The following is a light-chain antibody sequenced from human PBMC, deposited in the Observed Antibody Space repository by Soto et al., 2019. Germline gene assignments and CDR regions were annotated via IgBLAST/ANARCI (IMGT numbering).Light chain of an antibody. Sequence: EIVLTQSPGTLSLSPGERATLSCRASQSVSSTFLTWYQQKPGQAPRLLIYGASSRATGIPDRFSGSGSGTDFTLTISRLEPEDFAVYYCQQYDSLRLTLGGGTKVDIK. CDR3: QQYDSLRLT. V-gene: IGKV3-20*01. CDR1: QSVSSTF. CDR2: GAS. J-gene: IGKJ4*01.